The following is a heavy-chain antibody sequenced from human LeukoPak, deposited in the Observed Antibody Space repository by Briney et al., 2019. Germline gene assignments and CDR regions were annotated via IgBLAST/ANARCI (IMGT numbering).Heavy chain of an antibody. J-gene: IGHJ6*03. V-gene: IGHV1-2*02. CDR1: GYTFTGYY. D-gene: IGHD4-11*01. CDR3: ARGTTVTTGYPPPAYYYYYMDV. CDR2: INPNSGGT. Sequence: GASVKVSCKASGYTFTGYYMHWVRQAPGQGLEWMGWINPNSGGTNYAQKFQGRVTMTRDTSISTAYMELSRLRSDDTAVYYCARGTTVTTGYPPPAYYYYYMDVWGKGTTVTVSS.